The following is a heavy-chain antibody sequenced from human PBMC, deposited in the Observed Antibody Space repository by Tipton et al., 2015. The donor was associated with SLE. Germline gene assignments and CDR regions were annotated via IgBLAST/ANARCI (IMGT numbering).Heavy chain of an antibody. V-gene: IGHV4-34*01. Sequence: TLSLTCAVYGGSFSGYYWSWIRQPPGKGLEWIGEINHSGSTNYNPSLKSRVTISVDTSKNQFSLQLNSVTPEDTAVYYCAREGEIAAADRPFDYWGQGTLVTVSS. CDR3: AREGEIAAADRPFDY. CDR1: GGSFSGYY. D-gene: IGHD6-13*01. CDR2: INHSGST. J-gene: IGHJ4*02.